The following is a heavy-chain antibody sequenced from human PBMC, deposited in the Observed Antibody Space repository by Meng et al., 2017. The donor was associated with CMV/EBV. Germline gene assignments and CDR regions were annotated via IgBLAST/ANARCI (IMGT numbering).Heavy chain of an antibody. Sequence: ASVKVSCKASGYTFTGYYIHWVRQAPGQGLEWMGWINPNTGGTNYAQKFQGRVTMTRDTSISTAYMELSRLRSDDTAVYYCARILVEPAAIYYGLDVWGQGTLVTVSS. J-gene: IGHJ6*02. CDR1: GYTFTGYY. V-gene: IGHV1-2*02. CDR2: INPNTGGT. D-gene: IGHD2-2*01. CDR3: ARILVEPAAIYYGLDV.